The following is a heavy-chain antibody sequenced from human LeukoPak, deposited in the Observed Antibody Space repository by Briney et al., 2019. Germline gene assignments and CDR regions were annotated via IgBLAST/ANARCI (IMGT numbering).Heavy chain of an antibody. CDR1: GFTFSSYA. Sequence: QPGGSLRLSCAASGFTFSSYAMSWVRQAPGKGLEWVAVIWYDGSKEYYADSVKGRFTISRDNSKNTLYLQMNSLRAEDTAVYYCARDYYDSSGYYFGAFDIWGQGTMVTVSS. CDR2: IWYDGSKE. D-gene: IGHD3-22*01. V-gene: IGHV3-33*08. CDR3: ARDYYDSSGYYFGAFDI. J-gene: IGHJ3*02.